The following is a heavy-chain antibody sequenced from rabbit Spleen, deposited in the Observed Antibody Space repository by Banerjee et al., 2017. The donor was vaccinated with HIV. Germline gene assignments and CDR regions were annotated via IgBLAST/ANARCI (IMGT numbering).Heavy chain of an antibody. CDR2: IYVGSGNT. CDR3: ARIWGL. Sequence: QEQLEESGGGLVKPGASLTLTCTASGFSFSNKAVMCWVRQAPGKGLEWIGCIYVGSGNTYYASWAKGRFTISKTSSTTVTLQMTSLTAAETATYFCARIWGLWGQGTLVTVS. CDR1: GFSFSNKAV. J-gene: IGHJ4*01. D-gene: IGHD5-1*01. V-gene: IGHV1S45*01.